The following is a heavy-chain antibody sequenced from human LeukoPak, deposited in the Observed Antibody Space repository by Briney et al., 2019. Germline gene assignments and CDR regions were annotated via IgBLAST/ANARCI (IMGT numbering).Heavy chain of an antibody. Sequence: GGSLRLSCAASGFTFSNYALSWVRQAPGKGLEWVSAISGSGGSTYYADSVKGRFTISRDNSKNTLYLQMNSLRAEDTAVYYCAKGPRNLVVVIASFWGQGTMVTVSS. CDR1: GFTFSNYA. CDR3: AKGPRNLVVVIASF. CDR2: ISGSGGST. D-gene: IGHD2-21*01. V-gene: IGHV3-23*01. J-gene: IGHJ3*01.